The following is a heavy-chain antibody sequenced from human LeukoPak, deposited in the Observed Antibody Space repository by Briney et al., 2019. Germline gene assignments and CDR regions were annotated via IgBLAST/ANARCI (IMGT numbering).Heavy chain of an antibody. CDR1: GFTFSSYA. CDR3: AKAPLDFGEFNN. J-gene: IGHJ4*02. Sequence: GGSLRLSCAASGFTFSSYAMSWVRQAPGKGLEWVSAISGSGGSTYYVDSVKGRFTISRDNSKNTLYLQMNSLRAEDTAVYYCAKAPLDFGEFNNWGQGTLVTVYS. V-gene: IGHV3-23*01. D-gene: IGHD3-10*01. CDR2: ISGSGGST.